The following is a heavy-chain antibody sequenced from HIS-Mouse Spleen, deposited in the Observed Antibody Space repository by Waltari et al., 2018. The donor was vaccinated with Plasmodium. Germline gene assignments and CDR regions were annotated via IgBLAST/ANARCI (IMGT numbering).Heavy chain of an antibody. CDR3: ASSWYWYFDL. Sequence: EVQLVESGGGLVQPGGSLRLSCAASGFTFSSYWMSWVRQAPGRGLGWVANIKQEGSEEYYVDSVKGRFTISRDNAKNSLYLQMNSLRAEDTAVYYCASSWYWYFDLWGRGTLVTVSS. J-gene: IGHJ2*01. CDR1: GFTFSSYW. D-gene: IGHD6-13*01. V-gene: IGHV3-7*01. CDR2: IKQEGSEE.